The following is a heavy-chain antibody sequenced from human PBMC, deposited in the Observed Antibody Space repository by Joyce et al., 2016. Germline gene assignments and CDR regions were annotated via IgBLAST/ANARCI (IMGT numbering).Heavy chain of an antibody. D-gene: IGHD3-16*02. J-gene: IGHJ4*02. CDR1: GGSLSSQA. CDR3: ARDRLIWESYRQEPHPDY. CDR2: IIPFVGTV. V-gene: IGHV1-69*06. Sequence: QVQLVQSGAEVKKPGSSVKVSCRASGGSLSSQAISWVRQAPGQGLEWMGLIIPFVGTVNYAKKFQGRVKITADTSTSTAYMELRGLRSEDTARYYCARDRLIWESYRQEPHPDYWGQGTLVTVSS.